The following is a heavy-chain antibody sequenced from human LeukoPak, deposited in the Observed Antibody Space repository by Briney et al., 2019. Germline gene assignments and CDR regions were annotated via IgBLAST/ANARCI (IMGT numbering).Heavy chain of an antibody. Sequence: PGGSLRLSCAASGFTFSSYAMSWVSQAPGKGLEWVSAISGSGGSTYYADSVKGRFTISRDNSKNTLYLQMNSLRAEDTAVYYCAKDRGMGQWLPLTFDYWGQGTLVTVSS. CDR3: AKDRGMGQWLPLTFDY. D-gene: IGHD6-19*01. CDR2: ISGSGGST. J-gene: IGHJ4*02. V-gene: IGHV3-23*01. CDR1: GFTFSSYA.